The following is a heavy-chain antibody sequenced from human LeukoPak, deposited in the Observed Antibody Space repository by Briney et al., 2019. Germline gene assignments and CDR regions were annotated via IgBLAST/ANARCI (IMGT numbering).Heavy chain of an antibody. CDR2: ISAYNGNT. D-gene: IGHD5-18*01. Sequence: ASVKVSCKASGYTFTSYDINWVRQAPGQGLEWMGWISAYNGNTNYAQKLQGRVTMTTDTSTSTAYMELRSLRSDDTAVYYCARGTVQLWLFDYWGQGTLVTVSS. J-gene: IGHJ4*02. V-gene: IGHV1-18*01. CDR1: GYTFTSYD. CDR3: ARGTVQLWLFDY.